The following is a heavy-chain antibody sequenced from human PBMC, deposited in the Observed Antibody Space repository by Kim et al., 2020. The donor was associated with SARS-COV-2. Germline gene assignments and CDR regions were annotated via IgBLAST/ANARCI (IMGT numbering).Heavy chain of an antibody. J-gene: IGHJ4*01. V-gene: IGHV3-30*18. CDR2: ISYDGSNK. CDR1: GFTFSSYG. Sequence: GGSLRLSCAASGFTFSSYGMHWVRQAPGKGLEWVAVISYDGSNKYYADSVKGRFTISRDNSKNTLYLQMNSLRAEDTAVYYCAKENRRGYSGYDLRYYF. CDR3: AKENRRGYSGYDLRYYF. D-gene: IGHD5-12*01.